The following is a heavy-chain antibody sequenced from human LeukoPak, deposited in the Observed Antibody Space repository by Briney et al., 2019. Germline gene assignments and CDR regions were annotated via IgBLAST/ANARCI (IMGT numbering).Heavy chain of an antibody. Sequence: PSETLSLTCAVSGGSISSGGYSWSWIRQPPGKGLEWIGYIYHSGSTYYNPSLKSRVTISVDRSKNQFSLKLSSVTAADTAVYYCARDRYGGSYFHLKNTFDYWGQGTLVTVSS. CDR1: GGSISSGGYS. D-gene: IGHD1-26*01. V-gene: IGHV4-30-2*01. CDR2: IYHSGST. J-gene: IGHJ4*02. CDR3: ARDRYGGSYFHLKNTFDY.